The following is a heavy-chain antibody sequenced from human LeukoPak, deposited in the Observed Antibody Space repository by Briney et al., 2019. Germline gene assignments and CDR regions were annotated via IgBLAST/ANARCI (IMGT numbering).Heavy chain of an antibody. J-gene: IGHJ5*02. CDR3: AREAASNWFDP. V-gene: IGHV3-21*01. CDR2: ISSSSSYI. Sequence: NPGGSLRLSCAASGFTFSSYAMSWVRQAPGKGLEWVSAISSSSSYIYYADSVKGRFTISRDNAKKSLYLQMNSLRAEDTAVYYCAREAASNWFDPWGQGTLVTVSS. CDR1: GFTFSSYA.